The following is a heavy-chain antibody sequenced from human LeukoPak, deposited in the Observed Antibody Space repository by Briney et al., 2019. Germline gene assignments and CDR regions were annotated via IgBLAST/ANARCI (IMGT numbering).Heavy chain of an antibody. J-gene: IGHJ4*02. CDR3: ARRGQPLVLFN. CDR1: GGSFSGYY. CDR2: INHSGST. Sequence: SETLSLTCAVYGGSFSGYYWSWIRQPPGKGLEWIGEINHSGSTNYNPSLKSRVTISVDTSKNQFSLKLSSVTAADTAVYYCARRGQPLVLFNWGQGTLVTVSS. D-gene: IGHD6-13*01. V-gene: IGHV4-34*01.